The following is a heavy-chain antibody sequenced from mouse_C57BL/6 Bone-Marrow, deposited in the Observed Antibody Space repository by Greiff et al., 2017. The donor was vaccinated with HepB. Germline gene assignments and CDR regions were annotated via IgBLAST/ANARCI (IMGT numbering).Heavy chain of an antibody. J-gene: IGHJ1*03. CDR2: IYPGSGST. D-gene: IGHD1-1*01. CDR1: GYTFTSYW. CDR3: ARSGRWYFDV. Sequence: QVHVKQPGAELVKPGASVKMSCKASGYTFTSYWITWVKQRPGQGLEWIGDIYPGSGSTNYNEKFKSKATLTVDTSSSTAYMQLSSLTSEDSAVYYCARSGRWYFDVWGTGTTVTVSS. V-gene: IGHV1-55*01.